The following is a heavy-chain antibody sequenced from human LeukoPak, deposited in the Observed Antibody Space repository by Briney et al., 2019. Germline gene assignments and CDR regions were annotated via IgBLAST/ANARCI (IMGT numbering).Heavy chain of an antibody. CDR2: INPSGGST. CDR1: GYTFTSYY. J-gene: IGHJ4*02. V-gene: IGHV1-46*01. D-gene: IGHD3-3*01. CDR3: ATFNFWSGYYIYYFDY. Sequence: ASVKVSCKASGYTFTSYYMHWVRQAPGQGLEWMGIINPSGGSTSYAQKFQGRVTMTRDTSTSTVYMELSSLRSEDTAVYYCATFNFWSGYYIYYFDYWGQGTLVTVSS.